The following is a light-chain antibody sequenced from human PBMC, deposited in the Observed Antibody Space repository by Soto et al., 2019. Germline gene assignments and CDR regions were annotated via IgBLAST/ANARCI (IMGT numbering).Light chain of an antibody. Sequence: EIVLTQSPRTLSLSPGDRATLSCRASQSVSNDYVAWVQQKPGQTPRLLIYSVSSRATGIPDRFSGSGSGTEFTLTISSLQSEDFAVYYCQQYNNWPSRAFGQGTKVDI. CDR1: QSVSND. CDR3: QQYNNWPSRA. CDR2: SVS. V-gene: IGKV3D-15*01. J-gene: IGKJ1*01.